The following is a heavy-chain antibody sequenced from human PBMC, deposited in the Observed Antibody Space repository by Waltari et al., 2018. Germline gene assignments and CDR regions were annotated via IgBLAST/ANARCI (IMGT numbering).Heavy chain of an antibody. J-gene: IGHJ4*02. V-gene: IGHV3-74*01. CDR3: ARAGRHYDSSGYSHFDY. CDR1: GFTFSSYW. D-gene: IGHD3-22*01. Sequence: EVQLVESGGGLVQPGGSLRLSCAASGFTFSSYWMHWVRQAPGKGLVGVSHINSEGSSTSYADSLKGRFTISRDNAKNTLYLQMNSLRAEDTAVYYCARAGRHYDSSGYSHFDYWGQGTLVTVSS. CDR2: INSEGSST.